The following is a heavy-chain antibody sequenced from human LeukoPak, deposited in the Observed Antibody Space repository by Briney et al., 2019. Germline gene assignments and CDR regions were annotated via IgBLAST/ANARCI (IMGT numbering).Heavy chain of an antibody. D-gene: IGHD5-18*01. Sequence: PGGSLRLSCAASGFTFDDYGMSWVRQAPGKGLEWVSGINWNGGSTGYADSVKGRFTISRDNAKNSLYLQMNSLRAEDTALYYCALTPRGYSYGYFDYWGQGTLVTVSS. V-gene: IGHV3-20*04. CDR3: ALTPRGYSYGYFDY. CDR2: INWNGGST. CDR1: GFTFDDYG. J-gene: IGHJ4*02.